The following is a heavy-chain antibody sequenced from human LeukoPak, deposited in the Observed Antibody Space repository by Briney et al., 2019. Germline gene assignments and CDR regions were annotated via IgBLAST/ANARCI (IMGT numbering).Heavy chain of an antibody. CDR3: ARDRGGGFDY. J-gene: IGHJ4*02. CDR1: GFTFSSYG. CDR2: IGYDGSKK. V-gene: IGHV3-33*01. Sequence: PGRSLRLSCAASGFTFSSYGMHWVRQAPGKGLEWVSVIGYDGSKKYYADSVKGRFTISRDNSKNTLYLQMNSLRAEDTAVYYCARDRGGGFDYWGQGTLVTVSS. D-gene: IGHD3-16*01.